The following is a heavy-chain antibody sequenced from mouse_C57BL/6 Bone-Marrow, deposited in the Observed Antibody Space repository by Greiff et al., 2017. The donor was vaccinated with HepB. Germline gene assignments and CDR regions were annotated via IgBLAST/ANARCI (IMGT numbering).Heavy chain of an antibody. V-gene: IGHV1-64*01. CDR1: GYTFTSYW. J-gene: IGHJ1*03. Sequence: QVQLQQPGAELVKPGASVKLSCKASGYTFTSYWMHWVKQRPGQGLEWIGMIHPNSGSTNYNEKFKSKATLTVDKSSSTAYMQLSSLTSEDSAVYYGGRDDGSYWYFDGWGTGTTVTVSS. CDR3: GRDDGSYWYFDG. CDR2: IHPNSGST. D-gene: IGHD1-1*01.